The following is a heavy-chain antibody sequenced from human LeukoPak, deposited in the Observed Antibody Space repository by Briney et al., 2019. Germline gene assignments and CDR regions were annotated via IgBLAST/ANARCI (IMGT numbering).Heavy chain of an antibody. Sequence: GGSLRLSCAAFGFTFSSYAMSWVRQAPGKGLEWVSAISGSGGSTYYADSVKGRFTISRDNSKNTLYLQMNSLRAEDTAVYYCAKGAGGYSYGNHNYWGQGTLVTVSS. D-gene: IGHD5-18*01. J-gene: IGHJ4*02. CDR3: AKGAGGYSYGNHNY. CDR1: GFTFSSYA. V-gene: IGHV3-23*01. CDR2: ISGSGGST.